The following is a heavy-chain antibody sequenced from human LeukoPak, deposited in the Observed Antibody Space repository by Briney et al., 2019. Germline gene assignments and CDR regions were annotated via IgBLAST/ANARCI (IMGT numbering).Heavy chain of an antibody. V-gene: IGHV3-66*01. CDR1: GFTASTNY. CDR3: ARDRSGYSYSQNFNM. CDR2: IYSGGSST. J-gene: IGHJ3*02. Sequence: PGGSLRLSCTASGFTASTNYMSWVRQAPGKGLEWVSVIYSGGSSTYYADSVKGRFTISRDKSKNTLYLQMNSLRAEDTAVYYCARDRSGYSYSQNFNMWGQGTTVTVSP. D-gene: IGHD5-18*01.